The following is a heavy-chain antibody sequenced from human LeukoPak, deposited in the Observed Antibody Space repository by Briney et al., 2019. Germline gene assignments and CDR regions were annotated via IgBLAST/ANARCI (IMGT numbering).Heavy chain of an antibody. Sequence: GGSLRLSCAASGFTFSSYAMSWVRQAPGKGLEWVSAISGTSDSTYYVDSVQGRFTISRDNSKNTPLLEMNSLRAEDTAVYYCAKSSRIGVGAIAPADYWGQGTLVTVSS. V-gene: IGHV3-23*01. D-gene: IGHD1-26*01. CDR3: AKSSRIGVGAIAPADY. J-gene: IGHJ4*02. CDR1: GFTFSSYA. CDR2: ISGTSDST.